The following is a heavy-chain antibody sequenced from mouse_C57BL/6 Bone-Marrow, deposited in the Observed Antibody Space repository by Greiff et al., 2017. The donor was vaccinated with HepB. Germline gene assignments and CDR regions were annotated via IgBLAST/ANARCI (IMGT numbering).Heavy chain of an antibody. J-gene: IGHJ3*02. V-gene: IGHV14-4*01. D-gene: IGHD2-3*01. CDR2: IDPENGDT. CDR1: GFNIKDDY. CDR3: TWGWLLA. Sequence: EVKLMESGAELVRPGASVKLSCTASGFNIKDDYMNWVKQRPEQGLEWIGWIDPENGDTEYASKFKGKATITADTSSNTAYLQLSSLTSEDTAVYYCTWGWLLAWGQGTLVTVSS.